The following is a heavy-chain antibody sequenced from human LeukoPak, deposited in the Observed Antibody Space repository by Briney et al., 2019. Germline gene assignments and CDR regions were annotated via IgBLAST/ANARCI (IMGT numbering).Heavy chain of an antibody. V-gene: IGHV1-2*02. J-gene: IGHJ4*02. CDR2: INPNSGGT. CDR1: GYTFTGYY. Sequence: ASVKVSCKASGYTFTGYYMHWVRQAPGQGLEWMGWINPNSGGTNYAQKFQGRVTMTRDTSSSTAYMELSRLRSDDTAVYYCARDSNYESEFDYWGQGTLVTVSS. D-gene: IGHD1-7*01. CDR3: ARDSNYESEFDY.